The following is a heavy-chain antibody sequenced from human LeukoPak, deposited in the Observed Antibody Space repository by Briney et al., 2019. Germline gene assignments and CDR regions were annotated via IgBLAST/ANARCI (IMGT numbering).Heavy chain of an antibody. J-gene: IGHJ4*02. V-gene: IGHV3-48*03. CDR1: GFTFSSYE. CDR3: AGLPRDCVWGSYLY. D-gene: IGHD3-16*02. Sequence: GGSLRLSCAASGFTFSSYEMNWVRQAPGKGLEWVSYISSSGSTIYYADSVKGRFTISRDNAKNSLYLQMNSLRAEDTAVYYCAGLPRDCVWGSYLYWGQGTLVTVSS. CDR2: ISSSGSTI.